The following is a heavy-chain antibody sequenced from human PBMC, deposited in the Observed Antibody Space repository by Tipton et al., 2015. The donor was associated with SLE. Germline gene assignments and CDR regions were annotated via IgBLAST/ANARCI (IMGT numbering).Heavy chain of an antibody. J-gene: IGHJ4*02. V-gene: IGHV1-46*01. CDR1: GYTFTNYY. CDR3: AKGDFTSPSFDY. D-gene: IGHD2-2*01. CDR2: INPSAGSA. Sequence: QVQLVQSGAEVKKPGASVKVSCKASGYTFTNYYIHWVRQAPGQGLEWMGIINPSAGSASCPQKFQGRVTMTRDTSTSTVYMELNSLTSGDTAVYFCAKGDFTSPSFDYWGQGTLVTVSS.